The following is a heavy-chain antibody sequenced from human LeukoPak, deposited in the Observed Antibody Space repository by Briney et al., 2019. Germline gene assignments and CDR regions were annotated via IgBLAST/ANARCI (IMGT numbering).Heavy chain of an antibody. V-gene: IGHV4-39*01. D-gene: IGHD3-22*01. Sequence: SETLSLTCTVSGDSIKSDSYYWGWIRQPPGKGLEWIGTIYYNGSTYYNPSLKSRVTISVDTSKNQFSVKLSSVTAADTALYYCARHKEDFHDSSGPNFWYFDLWGRGALVTVSS. CDR1: GDSIKSDSYY. J-gene: IGHJ2*01. CDR2: IYYNGST. CDR3: ARHKEDFHDSSGPNFWYFDL.